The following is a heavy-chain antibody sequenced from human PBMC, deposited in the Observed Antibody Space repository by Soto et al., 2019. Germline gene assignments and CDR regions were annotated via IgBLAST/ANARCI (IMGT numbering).Heavy chain of an antibody. CDR1: GGTFSSYA. D-gene: IGHD3-10*01. CDR3: ARESGSITMVRGVSRSFDP. J-gene: IGHJ5*02. CDR2: IIPIFGTA. V-gene: IGHV1-69*01. Sequence: QVQLVQSGAEVKKPGSSVKVSCKASGGTFSSYAISWVRQAPGQGLEWMGGIIPIFGTANYAQKFQGRVTITADESTSTAYMELSSLRSEDTAVYYCARESGSITMVRGVSRSFDPWGQGTLVTVSS.